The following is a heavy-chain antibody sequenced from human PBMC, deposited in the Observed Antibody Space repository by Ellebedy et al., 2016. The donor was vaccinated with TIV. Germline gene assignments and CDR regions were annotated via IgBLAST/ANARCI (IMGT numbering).Heavy chain of an antibody. D-gene: IGHD1-26*01. V-gene: IGHV1-18*01. J-gene: IGHJ1*01. CDR3: TRDDRFSGTWYSAYFQY. Sequence: ASVKVSXXASGYTFTNHGISWVRQAPGQGLEWMGWISAYNGNTKFAQKLQGRVTMTTDTSTSTVYMELRSLASDDTAVYYCTRDDRFSGTWYSAYFQYWGQGTLVTVSS. CDR1: GYTFTNHG. CDR2: ISAYNGNT.